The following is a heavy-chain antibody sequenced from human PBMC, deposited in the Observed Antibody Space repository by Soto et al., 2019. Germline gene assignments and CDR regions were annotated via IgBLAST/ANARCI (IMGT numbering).Heavy chain of an antibody. V-gene: IGHV3-9*01. Sequence: PGGSLRLSCAASGFTFDDYAMHWVRQVPGKGLEWASGINWNSGSIGYADSVKGRFAISRDNAENSLHLQMNSLRAEDTAFYYCVKDESINWYSGHFRHWGQGTLVTVSS. CDR2: INWNSGSI. CDR1: GFTFDDYA. J-gene: IGHJ1*01. CDR3: VKDESINWYSGHFRH. D-gene: IGHD6-13*01.